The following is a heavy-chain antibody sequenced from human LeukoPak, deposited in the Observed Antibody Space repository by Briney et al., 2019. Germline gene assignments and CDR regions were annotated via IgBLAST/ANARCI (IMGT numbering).Heavy chain of an antibody. D-gene: IGHD3-22*01. V-gene: IGHV3-7*01. CDR1: GFTFSSYW. J-gene: IGHJ4*02. CDR2: IKQDGSEK. CDR3: ASYYYDSSGNFDY. Sequence: PGGSLRLSCAASGFTFSSYWMSWVRQAPGKGLEWVANIKQDGSEKYYVDSVKGRFTISRDNAKNSLYLQMNSLRAEDTAVYYCASYYYDSSGNFDYWGQGTLVTVSS.